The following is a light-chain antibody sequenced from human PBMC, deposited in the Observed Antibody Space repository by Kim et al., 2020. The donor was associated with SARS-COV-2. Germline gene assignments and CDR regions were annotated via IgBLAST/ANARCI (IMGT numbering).Light chain of an antibody. V-gene: IGKV3-15*01. CDR1: QSVSSN. J-gene: IGKJ2*01. CDR2: GTS. Sequence: EIVMTQSPATLSVSPGERATLSCRASQSVSSNLAWYQQKPGQAPRLLIYGTSTRATGIPSRFSGSGSRTEFTLTISGLQSEDFAVYSCQQYKKWTYTFGQGTKLEI. CDR3: QQYKKWTYT.